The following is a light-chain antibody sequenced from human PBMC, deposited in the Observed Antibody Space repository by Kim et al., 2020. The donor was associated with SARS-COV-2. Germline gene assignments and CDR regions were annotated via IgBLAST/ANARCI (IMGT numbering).Light chain of an antibody. CDR1: QSVSNY. CDR2: DAS. J-gene: IGKJ2*03. CDR3: QQRTNWPHS. Sequence: SLSPGERVTISCKASQSVSNYLAWYQQKPGQAPRLLIYDASNRATGIPARFSGSGSGTDFTFTISSLEPEDSAVYYCQQRTNWPHSFGQGTKLEI. V-gene: IGKV3-11*01.